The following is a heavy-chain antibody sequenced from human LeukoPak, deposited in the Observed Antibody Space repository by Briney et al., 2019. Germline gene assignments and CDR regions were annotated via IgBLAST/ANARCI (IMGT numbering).Heavy chain of an antibody. CDR3: PREVMITFGGTPAGGAFDI. V-gene: IGHV1-69*05. D-gene: IGHD3-16*01. CDR1: GYTFTSYG. CDR2: IMPIFGTA. Sequence: AVKVSCKASGYTFTSYGISWGRQAPGQGLEWMGGIMPIFGTANYAQKFQARVTMTRNTSRSPAYMELSSLTSEDPAVYYCPREVMITFGGTPAGGAFDIWGQATMVTVPS. J-gene: IGHJ3*02.